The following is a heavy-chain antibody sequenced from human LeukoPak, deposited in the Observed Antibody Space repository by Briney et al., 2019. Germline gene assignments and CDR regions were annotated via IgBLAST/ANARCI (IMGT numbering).Heavy chain of an antibody. Sequence: GGSLRLSCAASGFTFSSYGMHWVRQAPGKGLEWVAVISYDGSNKYYADSVKGRFTISRDNSKNTLYLQMNSLRAEDTAVYYCARDRSPNIVVVPAAMPYWGQGTLVTVSS. CDR1: GFTFSSYG. CDR2: ISYDGSNK. V-gene: IGHV3-30*03. D-gene: IGHD2-2*01. J-gene: IGHJ4*02. CDR3: ARDRSPNIVVVPAAMPY.